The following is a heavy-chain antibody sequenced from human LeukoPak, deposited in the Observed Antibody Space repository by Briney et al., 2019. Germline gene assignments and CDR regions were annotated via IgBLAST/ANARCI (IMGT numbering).Heavy chain of an antibody. D-gene: IGHD3-22*01. CDR1: GFTFSSYD. Sequence: GGSLRLSCAASGFTFSSYDMHWVRQAPGKGLEWVAFISYDGSNKYYADSVKGRFTISRDNSKNTLYLQMNSLRAEDTAVYYCARGYYDSSGLVDYWGQGTLVTVSS. J-gene: IGHJ4*02. CDR3: ARGYYDSSGLVDY. V-gene: IGHV3-30*19. CDR2: ISYDGSNK.